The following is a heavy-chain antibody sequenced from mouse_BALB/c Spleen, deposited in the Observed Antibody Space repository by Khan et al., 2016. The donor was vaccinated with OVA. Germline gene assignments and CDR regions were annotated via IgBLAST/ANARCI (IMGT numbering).Heavy chain of an antibody. V-gene: IGHV14-3*02. CDR2: IAPANGNT. CDR1: GFNIKDTY. D-gene: IGHD1-1*01. J-gene: IGHJ1*01. CDR3: AQPGYYPRTFAV. Sequence: VQLKQSGAELVKPGASVTLSCTASGFNIKDTYIHWVKQRPEQGLEWIGRIAPANGNTKYDPKFQGKATITADTSSNTSYLLLSRLTSEATAVFYCAQPGYYPRTFAVWGEGTTVIVPS.